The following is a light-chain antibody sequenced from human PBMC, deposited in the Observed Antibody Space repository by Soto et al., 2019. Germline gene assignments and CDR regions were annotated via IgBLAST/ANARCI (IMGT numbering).Light chain of an antibody. CDR1: RSNIGNNA. Sequence: QAVVTQTPSASGTPGQTVTISCSGSRSNIGNNAVSWYQQFPGTAPKLLIYNNNQRPSGVTDRFSGSKSGPSASLAISGLQSEDEADYYCATWDDSLNARGVFGGGTKLTVL. CDR2: NNN. J-gene: IGLJ3*02. CDR3: ATWDDSLNARGV. V-gene: IGLV1-44*01.